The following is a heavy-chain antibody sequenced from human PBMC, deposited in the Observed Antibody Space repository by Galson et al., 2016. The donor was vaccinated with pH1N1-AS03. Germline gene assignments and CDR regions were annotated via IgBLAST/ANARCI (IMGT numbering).Heavy chain of an antibody. CDR3: VRLEDGNSSGMDV. D-gene: IGHD4-23*01. CDR2: IDPSDSYT. Sequence: QSGAEVKKPGESLRISCKSSGYTFTSYWISWVRQMPGKGLEWMGRIDPSDSYTNYSPSFQGHVTISADKSISTAYLQGSSLKASDIAMYYCVRLEDGNSSGMDVWGQGTTVTVSS. CDR1: GYTFTSYW. V-gene: IGHV5-10-1*01. J-gene: IGHJ6*02.